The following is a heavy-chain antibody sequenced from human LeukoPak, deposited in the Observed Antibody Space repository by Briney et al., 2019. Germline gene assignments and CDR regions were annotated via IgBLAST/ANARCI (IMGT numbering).Heavy chain of an antibody. D-gene: IGHD4-17*01. Sequence: ASVKVSCKASGYTFTSYYMHWVRQAPGQGLEWMGIINPSGGSTTYAQKFQGRVTMTRDTSTSTVYMELSSLRSEDTAVYYCASLDYGDYATDYWGQGTLVTVSS. CDR2: INPSGGST. CDR1: GYTFTSYY. J-gene: IGHJ4*02. V-gene: IGHV1-46*01. CDR3: ASLDYGDYATDY.